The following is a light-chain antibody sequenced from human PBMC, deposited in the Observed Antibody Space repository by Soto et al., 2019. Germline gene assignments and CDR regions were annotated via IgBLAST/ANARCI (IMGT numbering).Light chain of an antibody. CDR1: SSDVGTYDL. Sequence: QSALTQPASVSGSPGQSITVSCTGTSSDVGTYDLVSWYQQHPGRAPKLMIYEVTKRPSGVSNRFSGSKSGNTAPLTITGLQPEDEADYYCCSYAGSSTYVFGIGTKVTVL. CDR3: CSYAGSSTYV. J-gene: IGLJ1*01. CDR2: EVT. V-gene: IGLV2-23*02.